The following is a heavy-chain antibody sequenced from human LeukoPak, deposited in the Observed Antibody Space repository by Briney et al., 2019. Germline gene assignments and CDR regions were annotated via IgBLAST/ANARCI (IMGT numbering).Heavy chain of an antibody. CDR2: IYYSGST. CDR3: ARGRYYFDY. V-gene: IGHV4-39*07. Sequence: PGGSLRLSCAASGFTLSSYSMNWVRQAPGKGLEWIGSIYYSGSTYYNPSLKSRVTISVDTSKNQFSLKLSSVTAADTAVYYCARGRYYFDYWGQGTLVTVSS. J-gene: IGHJ4*02. CDR1: GFTLSSYS.